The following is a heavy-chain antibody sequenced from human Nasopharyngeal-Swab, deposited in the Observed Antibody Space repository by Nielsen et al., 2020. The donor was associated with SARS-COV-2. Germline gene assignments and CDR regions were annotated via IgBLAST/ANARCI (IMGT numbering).Heavy chain of an antibody. CDR2: IKQDGSEK. CDR1: GFTFSSYW. D-gene: IGHD3-10*01. Sequence: GESLKISCAASGFTFSSYWMSWVRQAPGQGLEWVANIKQDGSEKYYVDSVKGRFTISRDNAKNSLYLQMNSLRAEDTAVYYCAREEITMVRGVIILDWFDPWGQGTLVTVSS. CDR3: AREEITMVRGVIILDWFDP. J-gene: IGHJ5*02. V-gene: IGHV3-7*01.